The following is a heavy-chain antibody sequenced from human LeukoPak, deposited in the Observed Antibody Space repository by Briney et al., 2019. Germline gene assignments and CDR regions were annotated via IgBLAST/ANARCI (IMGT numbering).Heavy chain of an antibody. CDR2: VRNDGFDT. Sequence: GGSLRLSCAASGFTFSSYGFHWLRQAAGKGLEWVAFVRNDGFDTYHSNSVKGRFSISRDDSRNTVYLQMNSLTAEDTALYYCARDRGKDYFGDRGQGTQVTVSS. V-gene: IGHV3-30*02. J-gene: IGHJ4*02. CDR1: GFTFSSYG. D-gene: IGHD4-23*01. CDR3: ARDRGKDYFGD.